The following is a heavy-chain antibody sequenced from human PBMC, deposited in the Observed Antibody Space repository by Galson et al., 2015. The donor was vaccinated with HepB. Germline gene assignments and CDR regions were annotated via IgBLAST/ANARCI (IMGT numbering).Heavy chain of an antibody. D-gene: IGHD2-2*01. CDR2: INPSGGST. V-gene: IGHV1-46*01. CDR3: AREEAVVVPAAIRGIGWFDP. J-gene: IGHJ5*02. Sequence: SVKVSCKASGYTFTSYYMHWVRQAPGQGLEWMGIINPSGGSTSYAQKFQGRVTMTRDTSTSTVYMELSSLRSEDTAVYYCAREEAVVVPAAIRGIGWFDPWGQRTLVTVSS. CDR1: GYTFTSYY.